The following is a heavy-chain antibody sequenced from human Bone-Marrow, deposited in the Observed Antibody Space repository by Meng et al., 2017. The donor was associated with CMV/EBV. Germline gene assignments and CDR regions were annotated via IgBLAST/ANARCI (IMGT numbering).Heavy chain of an antibody. D-gene: IGHD1-26*01. J-gene: IGHJ4*02. V-gene: IGHV3-74*01. CDR3: ARTYSGSYRFDY. Sequence: GGSLRLSCAASGFTFSSYWMHWVRQAPGKGLVWVSRINSDGSSTSYADSVKGRFTISRDNAKNTLYLQMNSLRAEDTAVYYCARTYSGSYRFDYWDQGTLVTVSS. CDR2: INSDGSST. CDR1: GFTFSSYW.